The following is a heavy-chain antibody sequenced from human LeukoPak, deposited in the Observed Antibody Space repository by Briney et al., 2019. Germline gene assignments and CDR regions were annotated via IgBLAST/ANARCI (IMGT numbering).Heavy chain of an antibody. CDR3: ARAYGSGSSSDQYYFDF. CDR1: GYTFTGYY. J-gene: IGHJ4*02. CDR2: INPKSGAT. V-gene: IGHV1-2*04. D-gene: IGHD3-10*01. Sequence: ASVKVSCKASGYTFTGYYVHWVRQAPGQGLEWMGWINPKSGATHYAQKFQGWVTMTRDTSISTAYMDLNRLTSDDTAVYYCARAYGSGSSSDQYYFDFWGQGTLVTVSS.